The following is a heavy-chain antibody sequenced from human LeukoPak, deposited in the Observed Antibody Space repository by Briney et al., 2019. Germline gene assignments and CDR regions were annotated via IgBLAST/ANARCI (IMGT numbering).Heavy chain of an antibody. CDR1: GYTFTGYY. V-gene: IGHV1-2*02. Sequence: ASVKVSCKASGYTFTGYYMHWVRQAPGQGLEWMGWINPNSGGTNYAQKFQGRVTMTRDTSISTAYMELSRLRSDDTAVYYCARGGRYFDWLFPGDAFDIWGQGTMVTVSS. D-gene: IGHD3-9*01. CDR3: ARGGRYFDWLFPGDAFDI. CDR2: INPNSGGT. J-gene: IGHJ3*02.